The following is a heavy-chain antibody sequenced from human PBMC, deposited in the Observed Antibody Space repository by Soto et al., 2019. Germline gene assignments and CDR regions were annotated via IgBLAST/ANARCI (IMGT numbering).Heavy chain of an antibody. V-gene: IGHV3-33*01. Sequence: ESGGGVVQPGRSLRLSCAASGFTFSSYGMHWVRQAPGKGLEWVAVIWYDGSNKYYTDSVKGRFTISRDNSKNTLYLQMNSLRAEDTAVYYCARDRREDGTTRGGFDYWGQGTLVTVSS. CDR1: GFTFSSYG. CDR2: IWYDGSNK. D-gene: IGHD1-7*01. J-gene: IGHJ4*02. CDR3: ARDRREDGTTRGGFDY.